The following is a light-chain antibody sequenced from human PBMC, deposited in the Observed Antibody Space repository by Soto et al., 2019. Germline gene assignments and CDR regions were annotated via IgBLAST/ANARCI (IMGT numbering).Light chain of an antibody. J-gene: IGKJ2*01. CDR2: DTS. Sequence: DIQMTQSPYSLSDSVGDRVSLTCRACQNVGSFMNWYQQKPAKAPILLIYDTSNLQSGVPSRISGSGSGTEFTLTISRVQPEDFATYFCQQSYSAQYTFGEGTKWEI. CDR3: QQSYSAQYT. V-gene: IGKV1-39*01. CDR1: QNVGSF.